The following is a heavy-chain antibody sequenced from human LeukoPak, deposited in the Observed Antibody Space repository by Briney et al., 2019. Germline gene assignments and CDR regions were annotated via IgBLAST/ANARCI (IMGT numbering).Heavy chain of an antibody. CDR3: ARAMRFSSGYYALFDY. J-gene: IGHJ4*02. CDR1: GGSISGSSSY. Sequence: SETLSLTCTVSGGSISGSSSYWGWIRQPPGKGLEWIGSMYYSGSTYYNPSLPSRVTISVDTSKNQFSLKLSSVTAADTAVYYCARAMRFSSGYYALFDYWGQGTLVTVSS. V-gene: IGHV4-39*07. D-gene: IGHD3-22*01. CDR2: MYYSGST.